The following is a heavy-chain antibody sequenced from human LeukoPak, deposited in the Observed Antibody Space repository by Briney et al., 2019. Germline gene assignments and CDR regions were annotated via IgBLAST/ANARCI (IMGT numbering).Heavy chain of an antibody. J-gene: IGHJ4*02. V-gene: IGHV4-59*01. CDR3: ARDRSEFDY. CDR1: GGSISSYY. CDR2: IYYSGST. Sequence: SETLSLTCTVSGGSISSYYWSWIRQPPGKGLEWIGYIYYSGSTNYNPSLKSRVTITVDTSKNQFSLKLSSVTAADTAVYYCARDRSEFDYWGQGTLVTVSS.